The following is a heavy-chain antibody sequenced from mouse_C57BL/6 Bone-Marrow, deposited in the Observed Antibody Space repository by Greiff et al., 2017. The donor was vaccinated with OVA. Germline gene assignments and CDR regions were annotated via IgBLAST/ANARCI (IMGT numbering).Heavy chain of an antibody. D-gene: IGHD1-1*01. CDR1: GYTFTSYG. J-gene: IGHJ2*01. V-gene: IGHV1-81*01. Sequence: QVQLQQSGAELARPGASVKLSCKASGYTFTSYGISWVKQRTGQGLEWIGEIYPRSGNPYYNEKFKGKATLTADKSSSTAYMELRSLTSEDSAVYFCARHLITTVVRVLDYFDYWGQGTTLTVSS. CDR3: ARHLITTVVRVLDYFDY. CDR2: IYPRSGNP.